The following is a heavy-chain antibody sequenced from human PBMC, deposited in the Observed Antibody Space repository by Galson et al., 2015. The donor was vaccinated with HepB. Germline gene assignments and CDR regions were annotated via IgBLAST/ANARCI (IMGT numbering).Heavy chain of an antibody. V-gene: IGHV3-33*06. CDR3: AKAQQDSSGYYLGAHDAFDI. D-gene: IGHD3-22*01. CDR1: GFTFSTYE. J-gene: IGHJ3*02. Sequence: SLRLSCAASGFTFSTYEMHWVRQAPGKGLEWVAIIWYDGSNKYYADSVKGRFTISRDNSKNTLYLQMNSLRAEDTAVYYCAKAQQDSSGYYLGAHDAFDIWGQGTMVTVSS. CDR2: IWYDGSNK.